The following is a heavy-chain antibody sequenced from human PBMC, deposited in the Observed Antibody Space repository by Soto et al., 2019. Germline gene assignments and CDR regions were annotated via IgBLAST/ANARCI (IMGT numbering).Heavy chain of an antibody. CDR2: INPNSGGT. Sequence: ASVKVSCKASGYTFTGYYMHWVRQAPGQGLAWMGWINPNSGGTNYAQKFQGWVSMTRDTSISTAYMELSRMRSDDTAVYYCARGVGGTTYNCCCYMYVWGKGTTVTVSS. V-gene: IGHV1-2*04. CDR1: GYTFTGYY. CDR3: ARGVGGTTYNCCCYMYV. D-gene: IGHD1-26*01. J-gene: IGHJ6*03.